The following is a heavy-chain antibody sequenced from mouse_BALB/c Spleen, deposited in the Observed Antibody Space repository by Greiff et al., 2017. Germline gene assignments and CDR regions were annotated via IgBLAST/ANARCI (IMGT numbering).Heavy chain of an antibody. CDR1: GYTFTSYW. V-gene: IGHV1S81*02. Sequence: QVQLQQPGAELVKPGASVKLSCKASGYTFTSYWMHWVKQRPGQGLEWIGEINPSNGRTNYNEKFKSKATLTVDKSSSTAYMQLSSLTSEDSAVYYSARGVGNLYAMDYGGQGTSVTVSA. D-gene: IGHD2-1*01. CDR2: INPSNGRT. CDR3: ARGVGNLYAMDY. J-gene: IGHJ4*01.